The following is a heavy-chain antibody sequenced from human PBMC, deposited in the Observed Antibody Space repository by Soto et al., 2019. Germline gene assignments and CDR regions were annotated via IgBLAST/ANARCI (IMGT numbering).Heavy chain of an antibody. Sequence: SETLSITCTVSGGSISSYYWIWIRQPPGKGLEWIGYIYYSGSTNYNPSLKSRVTISVDTSKNQFSLKLSSVTAEATAVYYCARDMGEGAAAGGYYYGMDVWGQVTKVNVYS. J-gene: IGHJ6*02. CDR3: ARDMGEGAAAGGYYYGMDV. D-gene: IGHD6-13*01. CDR2: IYYSGST. V-gene: IGHV4-59*01. CDR1: GGSISSYY.